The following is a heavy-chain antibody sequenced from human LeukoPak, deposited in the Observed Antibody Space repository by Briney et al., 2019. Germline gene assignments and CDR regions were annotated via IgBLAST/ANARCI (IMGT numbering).Heavy chain of an antibody. V-gene: IGHV1-2*02. D-gene: IGHD5-12*01. CDR3: ARGFSGYRNY. CDR2: INPNSGGT. J-gene: IGHJ4*02. Sequence: AASVKVSCKASGHTFTGYYMHWVRQAPGQGLEWMGWINPNSGGTNYAQKFQGRVTMTRDTSISTAYMELSRLRSDDTAVYYCARGFSGYRNYWGQGTLVTVSS. CDR1: GHTFTGYY.